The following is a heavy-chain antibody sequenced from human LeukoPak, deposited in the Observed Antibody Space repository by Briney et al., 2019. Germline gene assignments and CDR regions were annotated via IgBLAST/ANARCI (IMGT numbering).Heavy chain of an antibody. D-gene: IGHD5-12*01. J-gene: IGHJ4*02. CDR1: GFRFSNFA. CDR2: ISGSSGDT. CDR3: AKGAYDYIEMGYFDD. V-gene: IGHV3-23*01. Sequence: PPGGSLRLSCAASGFRFSNFAMSWVRQAPGKGLEWVSLISGSSGDTLYADSVKGRFTISRDISKNRLYLQMNSLRAEDTALYYCAKGAYDYIEMGYFDDWGQGTLVTVSS.